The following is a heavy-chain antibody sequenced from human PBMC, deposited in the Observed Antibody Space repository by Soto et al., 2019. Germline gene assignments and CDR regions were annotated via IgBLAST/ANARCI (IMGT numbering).Heavy chain of an antibody. CDR2: IIPIFGTA. D-gene: IGHD3-22*01. Sequence: XSVKVSFKTSGGTFITYTLAWVRQAPGQGLEWVGGIIPIFGTANYPQKFKGRVTITADESTSTAYMELSSLRSEDTAVYYCARSQDSSGYWNSCFDPWGQGTLVTVSS. CDR3: ARSQDSSGYWNSCFDP. J-gene: IGHJ5*02. V-gene: IGHV1-69*13. CDR1: GGTFITYT.